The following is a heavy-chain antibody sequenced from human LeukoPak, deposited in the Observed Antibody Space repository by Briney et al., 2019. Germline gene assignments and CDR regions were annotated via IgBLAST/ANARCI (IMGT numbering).Heavy chain of an antibody. CDR2: MSYDESNK. V-gene: IGHV3-30*18. J-gene: IGHJ4*02. Sequence: PGGSLRLSCAASGFTFSNYGMHWVRQAPGKGLEWVTVMSYDESNKYYADSVKGRFTISRDNSKNTLSLQLNSLRAEDTAVYYCAKDKTGYNRPLDSWGQGTLVTVSS. D-gene: IGHD6-13*01. CDR3: AKDKTGYNRPLDS. CDR1: GFTFSNYG.